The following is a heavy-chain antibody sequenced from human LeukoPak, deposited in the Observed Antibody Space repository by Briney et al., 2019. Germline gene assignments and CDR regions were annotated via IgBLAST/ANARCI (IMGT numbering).Heavy chain of an antibody. CDR3: ARDPYSSSQTRGVFDY. CDR2: ISYDGSNK. Sequence: PGGSLRLSCAASGFTFSSYAMHWVRQAPGKGLEWVAVISYDGSNKYYADSVKGRFTISRDNSKNTLYLQMNSLRAEDTAVYYCARDPYSSSQTRGVFDYWGQGTLVTVSS. CDR1: GFTFSSYA. V-gene: IGHV3-30*04. D-gene: IGHD6-13*01. J-gene: IGHJ4*02.